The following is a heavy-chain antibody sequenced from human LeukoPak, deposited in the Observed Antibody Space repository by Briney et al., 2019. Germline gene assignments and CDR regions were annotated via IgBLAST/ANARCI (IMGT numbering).Heavy chain of an antibody. CDR3: ARDYGSGSYTVY. CDR1: GFTFSSYS. J-gene: IGHJ4*02. CDR2: ISSSSSTI. Sequence: GGSLRLSCAASGFTFSSYSINWVRKAPGKGLEWVSYISSSSSTIYYADSVKGRFTISRDNAKNSLYLQMNSLRAEDTAVYYCARDYGSGSYTVYWGQGTLVTVSS. D-gene: IGHD3-10*01. V-gene: IGHV3-48*01.